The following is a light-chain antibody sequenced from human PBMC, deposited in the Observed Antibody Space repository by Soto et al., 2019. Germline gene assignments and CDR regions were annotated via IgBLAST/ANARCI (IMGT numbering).Light chain of an antibody. CDR2: TTS. CDR1: QSINNW. CDR3: QQANSFPLT. J-gene: IGKJ5*01. V-gene: IGKV1-12*01. Sequence: DIQMTQSPSSVSASVGDRVTITCRASQSINNWLAWYQQKPGKAPKLLIYTTSNLQSGVPSRFSGSGSGTGFTLTISSLQPEDFATYYCQQANSFPLTFGQGTRLEIK.